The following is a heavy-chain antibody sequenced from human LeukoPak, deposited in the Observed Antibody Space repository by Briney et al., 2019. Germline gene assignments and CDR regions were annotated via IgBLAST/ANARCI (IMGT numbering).Heavy chain of an antibody. Sequence: ASVKVSCKVSGYTLTELSMHWVRQAPGKGLEWMGGFDPEDGETIYAQKFQGRVTMTEDTSTDTAYMELSSLRSEDTAVYYCATDLSRKEYYYGSGSYALPAGMDVWGQGTTVTVSS. CDR3: ATDLSRKEYYYGSGSYALPAGMDV. D-gene: IGHD3-10*01. CDR2: FDPEDGET. J-gene: IGHJ6*02. V-gene: IGHV1-24*01. CDR1: GYTLTELS.